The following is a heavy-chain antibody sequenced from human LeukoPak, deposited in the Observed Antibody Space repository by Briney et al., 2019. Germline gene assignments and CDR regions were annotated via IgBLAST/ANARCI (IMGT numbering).Heavy chain of an antibody. CDR3: ARERMTTVTTGAFDI. CDR2: INPNSGGT. Sequence: ASVKVSCKSSGYTFTGYYMHWVRQAPGQGLGWMGWINPNSGGTNYAQKFQGRVTMTRDTSISTAYMELSRLRSDDTAVYYCARERMTTVTTGAFDIWGQGTMVTVSS. V-gene: IGHV1-2*02. D-gene: IGHD4-17*01. CDR1: GYTFTGYY. J-gene: IGHJ3*02.